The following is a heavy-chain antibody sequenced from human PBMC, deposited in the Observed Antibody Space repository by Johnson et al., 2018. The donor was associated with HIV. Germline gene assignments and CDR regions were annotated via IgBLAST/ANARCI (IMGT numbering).Heavy chain of an antibody. V-gene: IGHV3-30*02. CDR2: IRYDGSYK. J-gene: IGHJ3*02. CDR3: SKDQFHKGGGSLVDGFDI. Sequence: QVHLVESGGGVVQPGGSLRLSCAASDFTFSSYGMHWVRQAPGKGLEWVAFIRYDGSYKSYVDSVKGRFPISRDNSKNTLYLQMNSLRAEDTAVYYCSKDQFHKGGGSLVDGFDIWGQGTMVTVSS. CDR1: DFTFSSYG. D-gene: IGHD2-15*01.